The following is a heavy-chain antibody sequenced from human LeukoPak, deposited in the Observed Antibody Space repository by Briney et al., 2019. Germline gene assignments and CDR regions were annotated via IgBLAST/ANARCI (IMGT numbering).Heavy chain of an antibody. Sequence: SETLSLTCTVSVGSISSSYYWGWIRQPPGKGLEWIGSIYYSGSTYYNPSLKSRVTISVNTSKNQFSLNLNSVTAADTALYYCARQRITAADGTKGYFDYWGQGTLVTVPS. D-gene: IGHD6-13*01. J-gene: IGHJ4*02. CDR2: IYYSGST. CDR3: ARQRITAADGTKGYFDY. CDR1: VGSISSSYY. V-gene: IGHV4-39*01.